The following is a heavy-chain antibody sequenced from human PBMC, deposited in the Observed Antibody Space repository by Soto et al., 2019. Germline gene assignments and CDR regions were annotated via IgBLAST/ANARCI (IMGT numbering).Heavy chain of an antibody. CDR2: ISSRSRYT. Sequence: GGSLRLSCSASGLTFRDYYMSWMRQAPGKGLEWVSHISSRSRYTSYADSVLVRFTISRDNAKNTLYLEMNRMRADDTSVYYCATDHALGGYSYGKFDCEGQETRGTIAS. CDR1: GLTFRDYY. V-gene: IGHV3-11*06. D-gene: IGHD5-18*01. J-gene: IGHJ4*02. CDR3: ATDHALGGYSYGKFDC.